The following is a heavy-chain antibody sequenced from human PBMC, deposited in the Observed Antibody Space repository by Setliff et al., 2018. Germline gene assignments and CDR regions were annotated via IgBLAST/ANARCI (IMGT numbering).Heavy chain of an antibody. Sequence: PSETLSLTCTVSGGSISHHYWSWIRQPPGKGLEWVGYMYNGGNTNYNPSLRRRVAISVDKSKNQFSLKLSSVTAADTAVYYCARALLWFGEGMDVWGKGTTVTVSS. CDR1: GGSISHHY. V-gene: IGHV4-59*11. J-gene: IGHJ6*03. CDR3: ARALLWFGEGMDV. D-gene: IGHD3-10*01. CDR2: MYNGGNT.